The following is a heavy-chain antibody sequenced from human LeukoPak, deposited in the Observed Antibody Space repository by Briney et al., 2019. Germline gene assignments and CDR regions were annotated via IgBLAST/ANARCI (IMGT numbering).Heavy chain of an antibody. D-gene: IGHD6-13*01. J-gene: IGHJ1*01. CDR1: GFTFSSYG. CDR2: ISGSGGST. Sequence: GGTLRLSCAASGFTFSSYGMSWVRQAPGKGLEWVSAISGSGGSTYYADSVKGRFTISRDNSKNTLYLQMNSLRAEDTAVYYCAKDSSSWYPHFQHWGQGTLVTVSS. CDR3: AKDSSSWYPHFQH. V-gene: IGHV3-23*01.